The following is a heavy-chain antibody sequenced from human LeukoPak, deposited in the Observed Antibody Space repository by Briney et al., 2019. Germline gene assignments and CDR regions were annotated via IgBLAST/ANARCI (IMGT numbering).Heavy chain of an antibody. D-gene: IGHD5-18*01. CDR2: IYHSGST. CDR3: ARVGYSYGYGAFDI. V-gene: IGHV4-38-2*02. CDR1: GYSISSGYY. J-gene: IGHJ3*02. Sequence: PSETLSLTCTVSGYSISSGYYWGWIRQPPGKGLEWIGSIYHSGSTYYNPSLKSRVTISVDTPKNQFSLQLNSVTPEDTAVYYCARVGYSYGYGAFDIWGQGTMVTVSS.